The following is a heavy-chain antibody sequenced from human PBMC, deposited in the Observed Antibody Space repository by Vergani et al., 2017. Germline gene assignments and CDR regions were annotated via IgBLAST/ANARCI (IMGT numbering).Heavy chain of an antibody. D-gene: IGHD4-11*01. CDR3: ARVNTETNGHLYYYYYMDV. CDR1: GGSFTSYH. J-gene: IGHJ6*03. CDR2: IDHTGRP. Sequence: QVQLQQWGGGLLKPSETLSLTCVVNGGSFTSYHWTWIRESPGEGLEWVGDIDHTGRPDYNPSLKSRLTMSVDKSRNQFSLTHNSVTATDTAIYFCARVNTETNGHLYYYYYMDVWGKGTAVTVS. V-gene: IGHV4-34*01.